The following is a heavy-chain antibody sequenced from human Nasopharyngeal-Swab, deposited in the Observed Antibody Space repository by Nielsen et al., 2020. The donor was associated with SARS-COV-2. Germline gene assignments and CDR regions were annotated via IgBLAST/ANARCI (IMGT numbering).Heavy chain of an antibody. Sequence: WIRQPPGKGLEWIGSIYHSGSTYYNPSLKSRVTISVDTSKNQFSLKLSSVTAADTAVYYCATPWELSAYWGQGTLVTVSS. D-gene: IGHD1-26*01. CDR2: IYHSGST. V-gene: IGHV4-39*01. J-gene: IGHJ4*02. CDR3: ATPWELSAY.